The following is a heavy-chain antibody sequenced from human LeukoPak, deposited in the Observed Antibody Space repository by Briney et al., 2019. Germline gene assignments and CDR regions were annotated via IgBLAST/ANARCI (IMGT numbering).Heavy chain of an antibody. CDR3: AVRAWELQHGYFQH. D-gene: IGHD1-26*01. Sequence: PSETLSLTCAVYGGSFSGYYWSWIRQPPGKGLEWIGEINHSGSTNYNPSLKSRVTISVDTSKNQFSLKLSSVTAADTAVCYCAVRAWELQHGYFQHWGQGTLVTVSS. CDR1: GGSFSGYY. J-gene: IGHJ1*01. V-gene: IGHV4-34*01. CDR2: INHSGST.